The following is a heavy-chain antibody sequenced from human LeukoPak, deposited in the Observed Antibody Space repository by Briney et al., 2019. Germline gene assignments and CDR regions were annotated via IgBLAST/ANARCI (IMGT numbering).Heavy chain of an antibody. CDR3: AKADYGEYYYMDV. J-gene: IGHJ6*03. V-gene: IGHV1-69*05. Sequence: ASVNVSCKASGFSSYAISWVRQAPGQGLEGMGGIIPAFGTTNYAQKFQGRVTVTTDESTSTVYMELSGLRFEDTAVYYCAKADYGEYYYMDVWGKGTTVTVSS. D-gene: IGHD4-17*01. CDR2: IIPAFGTT. CDR1: GFSSYA.